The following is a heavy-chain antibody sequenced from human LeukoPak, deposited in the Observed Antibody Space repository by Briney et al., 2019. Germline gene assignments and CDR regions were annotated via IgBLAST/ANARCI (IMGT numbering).Heavy chain of an antibody. Sequence: GGSLRLSCASSGFTFSSYSMSWVRQARGKGLEWVSSISSSSSYIYYADSVKGRFTISRDNAKNSLYLQMNSLRAEDTAVYYCARDLEAPSGYYDSSGYYWYFDLWGRGTLVTVSS. CDR2: ISSSSSYI. J-gene: IGHJ2*01. D-gene: IGHD3-22*01. CDR1: GFTFSSYS. CDR3: ARDLEAPSGYYDSSGYYWYFDL. V-gene: IGHV3-21*01.